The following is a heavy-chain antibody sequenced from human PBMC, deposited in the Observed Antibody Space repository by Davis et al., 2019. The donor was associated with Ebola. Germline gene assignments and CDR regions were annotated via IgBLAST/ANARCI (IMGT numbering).Heavy chain of an antibody. CDR2: IDPGDSET. J-gene: IGHJ6*04. Sequence: GESLKISCTGSGYSFTKNWIAWVRQMPGKGLEWMGIIDPGDSETRYNPSFQGQVTISADKSISTAYLQWSSLKASDTAMYFCARQTPMLSLDVWGEGTTVTVSS. D-gene: IGHD5-18*01. CDR1: GYSFTKNW. V-gene: IGHV5-51*01. CDR3: ARQTPMLSLDV.